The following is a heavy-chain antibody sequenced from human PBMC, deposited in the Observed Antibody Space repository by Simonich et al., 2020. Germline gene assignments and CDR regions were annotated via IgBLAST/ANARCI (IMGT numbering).Heavy chain of an antibody. D-gene: IGHD5-12*01. CDR2: IYYSGGT. CDR3: ARHDRWLQFYFDY. V-gene: IGHV4-59*08. CDR1: GGSISSYY. Sequence: QVQLQESGPGLVKPSETLSLTCTVSGGSISSYYWSWIRQPPGKGLEWIGYIYYSGGTNYNPPLKSRVTISVDTSKTQFSLKLSSVTAADTAVYYCARHDRWLQFYFDYWGQGTLVTVSS. J-gene: IGHJ4*02.